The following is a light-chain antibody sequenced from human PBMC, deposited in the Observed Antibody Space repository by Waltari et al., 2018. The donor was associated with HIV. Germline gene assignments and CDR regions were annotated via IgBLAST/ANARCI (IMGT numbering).Light chain of an antibody. J-gene: IGKJ4*01. CDR3: QQRSNWPALT. V-gene: IGKV3-11*01. CDR2: DAS. Sequence: EIVLTQFPATLSLSPGERATLSCRASQSVSRYLAWYQQQPGQAPRLLIYDASNRATGILARFSGSGSGTDFTLTISSLEPEDCAVYYCQQRSNWPALTFGGGTKVEIK. CDR1: QSVSRY.